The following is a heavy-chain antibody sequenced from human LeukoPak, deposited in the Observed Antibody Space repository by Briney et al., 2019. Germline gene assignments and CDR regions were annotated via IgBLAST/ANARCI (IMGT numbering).Heavy chain of an antibody. CDR1: GFTSSSYS. CDR3: AREAVWYCSSTSCDDY. D-gene: IGHD2-2*01. J-gene: IGHJ4*02. V-gene: IGHV3-21*01. Sequence: KPGGSLRLSCAASGFTSSSYSMNWVRQAPGKGLEWVSSISSSSSYIYYAGSVKGRFTISRDNAKNSLYLQMNSLRAEDTAGYYCAREAVWYCSSTSCDDYWGQGTLVTVSS. CDR2: ISSSSSYI.